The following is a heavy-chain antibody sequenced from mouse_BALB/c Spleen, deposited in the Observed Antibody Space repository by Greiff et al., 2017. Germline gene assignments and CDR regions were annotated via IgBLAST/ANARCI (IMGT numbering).Heavy chain of an antibody. CDR3: ARGEYGNYVRDYFDY. J-gene: IGHJ2*01. D-gene: IGHD2-10*02. V-gene: IGHV5-6-5*01. Sequence: EVKLMESGGGLVKPGGSLKLSCAASGFTFSSYAMSWVRQTPEKRLEWVASISSGGSTYYPDSVKGRFTISRDNARNILYLQMSSLRSEDTAMYYCARGEYGNYVRDYFDYWGQGTTLTVSS. CDR1: GFTFSSYA. CDR2: ISSGGST.